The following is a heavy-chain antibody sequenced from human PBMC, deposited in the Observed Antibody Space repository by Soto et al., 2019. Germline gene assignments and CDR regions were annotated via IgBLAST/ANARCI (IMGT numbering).Heavy chain of an antibody. V-gene: IGHV4-31*03. J-gene: IGHJ4*02. CDR1: GGSITTNGHY. D-gene: IGHD3-16*01. CDR2: IYYTANS. Sequence: QVQLQESGPELVKPSQTLSLTCSVSGGSITTNGHYWTWIRQHPGQGLEWIAYIYYTANSYINPSLKSRLSIKIDTSKNKFSLELRDVTAAYTAVYYCAGEQGAFDSWGQGTLVTVSS. CDR3: AGEQGAFDS.